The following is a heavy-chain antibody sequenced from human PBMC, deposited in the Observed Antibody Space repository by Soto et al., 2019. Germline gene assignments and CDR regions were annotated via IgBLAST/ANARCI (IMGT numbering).Heavy chain of an antibody. CDR3: AKYRSRGVTVTADY. Sequence: QAQLVQSGAEVKKPGASVKVSCKASGYTFTSYDINWVRQAPGQGLEWLGWMDPNSGSTGYAQNCKGRVTMTRNISINTAHMELSSLRSEDTAVYYCAKYRSRGVTVTADYWGQGTVITVSS. D-gene: IGHD4-17*01. J-gene: IGHJ4*02. CDR1: GYTFTSYD. CDR2: MDPNSGST. V-gene: IGHV1-8*01.